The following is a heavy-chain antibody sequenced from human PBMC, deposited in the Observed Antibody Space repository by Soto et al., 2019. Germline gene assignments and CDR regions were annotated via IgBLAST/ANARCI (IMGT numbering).Heavy chain of an antibody. J-gene: IGHJ3*01. CDR2: MYNTGST. Sequence: SETLSLTCTVSGGSISGYYWSWIRQPPGKGLEWIGYMYNTGSTVYNPSFKSRVTISVDTSKNQFSLKLNSVTAADTAVYYCARDLWGQGTMVTVAS. V-gene: IGHV4-59*01. CDR1: GGSISGYY. CDR3: ARDL.